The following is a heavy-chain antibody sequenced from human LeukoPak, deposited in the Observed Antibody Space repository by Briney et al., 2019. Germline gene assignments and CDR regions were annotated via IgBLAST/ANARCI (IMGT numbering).Heavy chain of an antibody. J-gene: IGHJ6*02. CDR1: GFTFSDHY. CDR3: ARENFYYYGMDV. Sequence: GGSLRLSCAASGFTFSDHYMDWVRQAPGKGLEWVGRTRNKANSYTTEYAASVKGRFTISRDDSKNSLYLQMNSPKTEDTAVYYCARENFYYYGMDVWGQGTTVTVSS. CDR2: TRNKANSYTT. V-gene: IGHV3-72*01.